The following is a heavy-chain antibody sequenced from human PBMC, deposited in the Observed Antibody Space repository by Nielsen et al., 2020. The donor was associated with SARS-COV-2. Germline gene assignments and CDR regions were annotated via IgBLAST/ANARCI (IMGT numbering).Heavy chain of an antibody. CDR1: GFTFSSYW. V-gene: IGHV3-7*01. J-gene: IGHJ4*02. D-gene: IGHD3-10*01. Sequence: GESLKISCAASGFTFSSYWMSWVRQAPGKGLEWVANIKQDGSEKYYVDSVKGRFTISRDNAKNSLYLQMNSLRAEDTAVYYCARFLYHDYYGLGSYFGPLFDYWGQGTLVTVSS. CDR2: IKQDGSEK. CDR3: ARFLYHDYYGLGSYFGPLFDY.